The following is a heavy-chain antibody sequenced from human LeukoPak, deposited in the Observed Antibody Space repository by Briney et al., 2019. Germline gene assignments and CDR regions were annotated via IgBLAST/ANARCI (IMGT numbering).Heavy chain of an antibody. CDR3: ARDSRFGKLLIPYFDY. CDR1: GFTFSNYN. Sequence: GGSLRLSCAASGFTFSNYNMNWVRQAPGKGLEWVSYITSRSSSIYYADSVKGRFTIPRDNAQNSLYLQMNSLRDEDTAVYYCARDSRFGKLLIPYFDYWGQGTLVTVSS. D-gene: IGHD3-10*01. CDR2: ITSRSSSI. V-gene: IGHV3-48*02. J-gene: IGHJ4*02.